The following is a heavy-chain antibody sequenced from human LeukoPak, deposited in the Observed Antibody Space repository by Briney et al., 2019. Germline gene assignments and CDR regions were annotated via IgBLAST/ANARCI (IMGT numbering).Heavy chain of an antibody. CDR3: ARRGDPNYFDY. D-gene: IGHD3-10*01. CDR2: IYHSGST. Sequence: SETLSLTCAVYGGSFSGYYWSWIRQPPGKGLEWIGSIYHSGSTYYNPSLKSRVTISVDTSKNQFSLKLSSVTAADTAVYYCARRGDPNYFDYWGQGTLVTVSS. V-gene: IGHV4-34*01. CDR1: GGSFSGYY. J-gene: IGHJ4*02.